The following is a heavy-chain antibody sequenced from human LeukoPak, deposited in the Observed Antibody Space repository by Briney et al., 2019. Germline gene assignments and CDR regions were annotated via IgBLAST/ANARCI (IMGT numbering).Heavy chain of an antibody. Sequence: GSLRLSCAASGFTFSSYAMHWVRQAPGKGLEWVANIKQDGSEKYYVDSVKGRFTISRDNAKNSLYLQMNSLSIEDTAVYYCASGYSSDYGGNVYWGRGTLVTVSS. CDR3: ASGYSSDYGGNVY. V-gene: IGHV3-7*01. CDR1: GFTFSSYA. J-gene: IGHJ4*02. CDR2: IKQDGSEK. D-gene: IGHD4-23*01.